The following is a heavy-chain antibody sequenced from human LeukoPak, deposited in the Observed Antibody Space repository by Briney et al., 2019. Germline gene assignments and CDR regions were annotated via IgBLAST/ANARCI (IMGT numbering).Heavy chain of an antibody. V-gene: IGHV4-39*07. Sequence: SETLSLTCSVSGGSISSSSYYWGWLRQPPGKGLEWIGSIYYSGSTYYNPSLKSRVTFSVDTSKNQFSLKLSSVTAADTAVYYCARIPARSNWFDPWGQGTLVTVSS. J-gene: IGHJ5*02. CDR2: IYYSGST. D-gene: IGHD6-25*01. CDR1: GGSISSSSYY. CDR3: ARIPARSNWFDP.